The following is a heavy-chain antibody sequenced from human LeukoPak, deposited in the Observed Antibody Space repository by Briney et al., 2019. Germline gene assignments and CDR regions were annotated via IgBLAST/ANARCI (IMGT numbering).Heavy chain of an antibody. Sequence: SGGSLRLSCAASGFTFDDYAMHWVRQAPGKGLEWVSGISWNSGSIGYADSVKGRFTISRDNAKNSLYLQMNSLRAEDTALYYCASWWGIAAKSDYWGQGTLVTVSS. CDR3: ASWWGIAAKSDY. CDR1: GFTFDDYA. J-gene: IGHJ4*02. V-gene: IGHV3-9*01. D-gene: IGHD6-13*01. CDR2: ISWNSGSI.